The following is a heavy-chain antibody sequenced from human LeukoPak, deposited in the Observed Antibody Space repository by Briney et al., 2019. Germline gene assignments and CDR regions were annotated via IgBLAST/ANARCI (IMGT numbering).Heavy chain of an antibody. CDR1: GFTFSSYA. J-gene: IGHJ4*02. CDR3: AKGGMGASFDY. Sequence: GGSLRLSCAASGFTFSSYAMHWVRQAPGKGLEWVSSITSSSYIHYADSVKGRFTISRDNAKNSLYLQMNSLRDEDTAVYYCAKGGMGASFDYWGQGTLVTVSS. CDR2: ITSSSYI. D-gene: IGHD3-16*01. V-gene: IGHV3-21*04.